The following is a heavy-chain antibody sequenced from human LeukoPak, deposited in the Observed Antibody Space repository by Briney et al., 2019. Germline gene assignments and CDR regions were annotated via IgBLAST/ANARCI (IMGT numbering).Heavy chain of an antibody. Sequence: GASVKVSCKAFGYTFTSNYMHWVRQAPGQGPEWMGVISPSGGSTTYAQKLQGRVTMTTDTSTSTAYMELRSLRSDDTAVYYCARNAPSSEHFDYWGQGTLVTVSS. V-gene: IGHV1-46*01. D-gene: IGHD1-26*01. CDR3: ARNAPSSEHFDY. CDR2: ISPSGGST. CDR1: GYTFTSNY. J-gene: IGHJ4*02.